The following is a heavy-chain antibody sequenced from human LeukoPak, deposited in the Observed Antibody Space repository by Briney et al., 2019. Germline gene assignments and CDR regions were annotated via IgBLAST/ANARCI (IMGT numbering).Heavy chain of an antibody. J-gene: IGHJ4*02. CDR1: GYTFTGYY. CDR3: ARELRDGYISPQLDY. D-gene: IGHD5-12*01. CDR2: NNPNSGGT. Sequence: ASVKVSCKASGYTFTGYYMHWVRQAPGQGLGWMGWNNPNSGGTNYAQKFQGRVTMTRDTSISTAYMELSRLRSDDTAVYYCARELRDGYISPQLDYWGQGTLVTVSS. V-gene: IGHV1-2*02.